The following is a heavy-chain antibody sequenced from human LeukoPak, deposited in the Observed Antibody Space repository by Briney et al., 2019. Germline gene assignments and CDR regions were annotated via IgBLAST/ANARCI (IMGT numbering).Heavy chain of an antibody. V-gene: IGHV3-74*01. CDR3: ARDGFSVATNY. CDR2: INSDGSST. Sequence: GGSLTLSCAASGFTLSSYCMHWVRQAPGKGLVWVSRINSDGSSTSYADSVKGRFTISRDNAKNTLYLQMNSLRAEDTAVYYCARDGFSVATNYWGQGTLVTVSS. J-gene: IGHJ4*02. D-gene: IGHD5-12*01. CDR1: GFTLSSYC.